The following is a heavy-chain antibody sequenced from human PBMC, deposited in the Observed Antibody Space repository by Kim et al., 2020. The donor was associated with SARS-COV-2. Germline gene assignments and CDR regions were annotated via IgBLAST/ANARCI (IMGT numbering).Heavy chain of an antibody. Sequence: ASVKVSCKASGYTFTSYDINWVRQATGQGLEWMVWMNPNSGNTGYAQKFQGRVTMTRNTSISTAYMELSSLRSEDTAVYYCARAKLVQGIFYYYYYMDVWGKGTTVTVSS. V-gene: IGHV1-8*01. CDR2: MNPNSGNT. D-gene: IGHD3-10*01. CDR1: GYTFTSYD. J-gene: IGHJ6*03. CDR3: ARAKLVQGIFYYYYYMDV.